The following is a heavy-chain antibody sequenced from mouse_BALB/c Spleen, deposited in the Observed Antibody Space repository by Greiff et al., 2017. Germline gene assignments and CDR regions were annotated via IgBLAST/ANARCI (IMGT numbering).Heavy chain of an antibody. Sequence: EVKLMESGPGLVKPSQTVSLTCTVTGISITTGNYRWSWIRQFPGNKLEWIGYIYYSGTITYNPSLTSRTTITRDTSKNQFFLEMNSLTAEDTATDYCARDRGLSPFAYWGQGTLVTVSA. CDR3: ARDRGLSPFAY. J-gene: IGHJ3*01. CDR1: GISITTGNYR. D-gene: IGHD2-4*01. V-gene: IGHV3-5*02. CDR2: IYYSGTI.